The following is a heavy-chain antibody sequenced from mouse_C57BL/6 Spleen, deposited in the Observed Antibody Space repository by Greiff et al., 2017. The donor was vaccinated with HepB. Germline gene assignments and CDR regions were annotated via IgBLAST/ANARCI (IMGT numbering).Heavy chain of an antibody. D-gene: IGHD1-1*01. CDR3: ARAGYGSSWDY. J-gene: IGHJ2*01. CDR2: IDPSDSYT. V-gene: IGHV1-69*01. CDR1: GYTFTSYW. Sequence: QVQLQQPGAELVMPGASVKLSCKASGYTFTSYWMHWVKQRPGQGLEWIGEIDPSDSYTNYNQKFKGKSTLTVDKSSSTAYMQLSSLTSEDSAVYYCARAGYGSSWDYWGQGTTLTVSS.